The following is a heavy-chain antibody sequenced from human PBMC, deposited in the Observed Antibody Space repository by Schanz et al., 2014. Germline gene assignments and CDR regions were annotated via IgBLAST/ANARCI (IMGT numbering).Heavy chain of an antibody. CDR2: ISDSGTYT. D-gene: IGHD6-19*01. J-gene: IGHJ4*02. CDR1: GFVFGDYY. Sequence: QVQVVQSGGGLVKPGGSLRLSCAASGFVFGDYYMTWIRQAPGKSLEWLSYISDSGTYTNYADSVKGRFTISRDNAKSSLYLQMNSLRVEDTAVYYCAASSGWNQSTDYWGQGTLVTVSS. CDR3: AASSGWNQSTDY. V-gene: IGHV3-11*05.